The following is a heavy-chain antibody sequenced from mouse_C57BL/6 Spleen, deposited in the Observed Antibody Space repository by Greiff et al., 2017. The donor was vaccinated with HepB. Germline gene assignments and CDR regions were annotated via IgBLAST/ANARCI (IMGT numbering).Heavy chain of an antibody. CDR1: GYAFSSSW. CDR3: AREGITTVVAKDWYFDV. D-gene: IGHD1-1*01. J-gene: IGHJ1*03. V-gene: IGHV1-82*01. CDR2: IYPGDGDT. Sequence: QVQLQQSGPELVKPGASVKISCKASGYAFSSSWMNWVKQRPGKGLEWIGRIYPGDGDTNYNGKFKGKATLTVDTSSSTAYMQLGSLTSEDSAVYYCAREGITTVVAKDWYFDVWGTGTTVTVSS.